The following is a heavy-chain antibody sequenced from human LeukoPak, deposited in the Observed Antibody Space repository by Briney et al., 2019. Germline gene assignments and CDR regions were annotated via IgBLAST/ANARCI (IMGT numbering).Heavy chain of an antibody. CDR1: GFTFSSYA. D-gene: IGHD4/OR15-4a*01. J-gene: IGHJ1*01. V-gene: IGHV3-23*01. CDR2: ISGSGGNT. CDR3: AKGPDDDYGEN. Sequence: PGGSLRLSCAASGFTFSSYALSWVRQAPGKGLEWVSAISGSGGNTYYADSVKGRFTISRDNSKNTLYLQMNSLRAEDTAVYYCAKGPDDDYGENWGQGTLVTVSS.